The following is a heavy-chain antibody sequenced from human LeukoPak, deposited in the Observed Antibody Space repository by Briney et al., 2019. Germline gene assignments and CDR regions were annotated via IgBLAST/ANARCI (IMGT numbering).Heavy chain of an antibody. CDR2: INYSGST. D-gene: IGHD5-18*01. CDR1: GGSISSDY. V-gene: IGHV4-59*13. CDR3: ATIKRGNIFGYFDF. J-gene: IGHJ4*02. Sequence: PSETLSLTCTVSGGSISSDYWTWIRQPPGKGLEWIGYINYSGSTNVNPSLKSRVTISVDTSKNQFSLKLTFVTAADTAVYYCATIKRGNIFGYFDFWGQGIPVTVSS.